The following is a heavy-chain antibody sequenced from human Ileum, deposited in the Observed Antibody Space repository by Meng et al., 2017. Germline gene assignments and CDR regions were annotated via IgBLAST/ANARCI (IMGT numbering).Heavy chain of an antibody. CDR3: ASGVVSGSHYNTY. D-gene: IGHD3-10*01. V-gene: IGHV4-4*02. CDR2: IHHSGTN. Sequence: QVQLQESGQGLVKTSGTLSLTCAVSGGSISSSIWWSWVRQPPEKGLEWIGEIHHSGTNNYSPSLKSRLTISVDKSKNQFSLKLQFVTAADTAVYFCASGVVSGSHYNTYWGQAILVTVSS. CDR1: GGSISSSIW. J-gene: IGHJ4*02.